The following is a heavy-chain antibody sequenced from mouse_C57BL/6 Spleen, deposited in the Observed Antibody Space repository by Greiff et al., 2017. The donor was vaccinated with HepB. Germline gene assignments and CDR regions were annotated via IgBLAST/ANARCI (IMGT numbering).Heavy chain of an antibody. D-gene: IGHD1-1*01. Sequence: VQLQQSGAELVRPGASVTLSCKASGYTFTDYEMHWVKQTPVHGLEWIGAIDPETGGTAYNHKFKGKAILTADKSTSTAYMELRSLTSEDSAVYYCTRKDGSSYVFDYWGQGTTLTVSS. J-gene: IGHJ2*01. V-gene: IGHV1-15*01. CDR2: IDPETGGT. CDR1: GYTFTDYE. CDR3: TRKDGSSYVFDY.